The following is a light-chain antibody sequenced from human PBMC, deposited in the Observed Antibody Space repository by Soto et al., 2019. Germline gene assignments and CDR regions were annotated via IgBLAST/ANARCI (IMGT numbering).Light chain of an antibody. V-gene: IGKV3-15*01. J-gene: IGKJ5*01. CDR2: GAS. CDR1: QSVSNN. CDR3: QPYNNWPPVT. Sequence: EIVMTQSPVTLSVSPGERVTLSCRASQSVSNNLAWYQQKSGQAPRLLIYGASTRVTGIPARFSGSGSGTEFTLTISSLQSEDFAIYYCQPYNNWPPVTFGQGTRLDIK.